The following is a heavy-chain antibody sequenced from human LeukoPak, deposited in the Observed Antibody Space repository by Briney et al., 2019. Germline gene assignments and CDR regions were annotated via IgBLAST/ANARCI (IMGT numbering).Heavy chain of an antibody. J-gene: IGHJ3*02. CDR3: AKASLLRRAFDI. CDR1: GFTFSSYG. D-gene: IGHD2-15*01. Sequence: PGGSLRLSCAASGFTFSSYGMHWVRQAPGKGLEWVAFIRYDGSNKCYADSVKGRFTISRDNSKNTLYLQMNSLRAEDTAVYYCAKASLLRRAFDIWGQGTMVTVSS. V-gene: IGHV3-30*02. CDR2: IRYDGSNK.